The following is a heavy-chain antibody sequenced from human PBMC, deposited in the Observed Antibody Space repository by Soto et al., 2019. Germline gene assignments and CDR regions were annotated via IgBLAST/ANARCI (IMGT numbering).Heavy chain of an antibody. Sequence: SETLSLTCAVYGAPFSCYYWTWIRQPPGKGLEWIGEINHTGSTKYNPSLKSRVTISLDTSKNQFSLSLRSVTAADTAVYYCARGREIFGAVTPFEYWGQGTQVTVSS. V-gene: IGHV4-34*01. J-gene: IGHJ4*02. CDR2: INHTGST. CDR3: ARGREIFGAVTPFEY. CDR1: GAPFSCYY. D-gene: IGHD3-3*01.